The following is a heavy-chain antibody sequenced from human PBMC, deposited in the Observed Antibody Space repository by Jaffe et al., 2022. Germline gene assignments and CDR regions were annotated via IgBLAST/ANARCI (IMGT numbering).Heavy chain of an antibody. Sequence: QVQLQESGPGLVKPSETLSLTCTVSGGSISSYYWSWIRQPPGKGLEWIGYIYYSGSTNYNPSLKSRVTISVDTSKNQFSLKLSSVTAADTAVYYCARERRANFDYWGQGTLVTVSS. CDR2: IYYSGST. J-gene: IGHJ4*02. CDR3: ARERRANFDY. CDR1: GGSISSYY. V-gene: IGHV4-59*01.